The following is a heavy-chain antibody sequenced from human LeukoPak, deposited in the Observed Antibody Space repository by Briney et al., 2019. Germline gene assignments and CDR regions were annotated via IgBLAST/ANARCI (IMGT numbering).Heavy chain of an antibody. CDR1: GFTFSRYY. CDR2: IKQDGSEK. CDR3: AREIAAAGQLGDYYYYYYMDV. Sequence: GGSLRLSCAASGFTFSRYYMTWVRQAPGKGLEWVANIKQDGSEKFYVDSVKGRFTISRDNAKNSLFLQMNSLRAEDTAVYYCAREIAAAGQLGDYYYYYYMDVWGKGTTVTVSS. V-gene: IGHV3-7*01. J-gene: IGHJ6*03. D-gene: IGHD6-13*01.